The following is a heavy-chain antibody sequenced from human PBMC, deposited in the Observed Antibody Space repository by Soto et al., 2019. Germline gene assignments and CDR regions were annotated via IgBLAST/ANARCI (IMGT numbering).Heavy chain of an antibody. D-gene: IGHD3-22*01. CDR2: ISWNSGSI. Sequence: EVQLVESGGGLVQPGRSLRLSCAASGFTFDDYVMHWVRQAPGKGLEWVSGISWNSGSIGYADSVKGRFTISRDNAKNSLYLQMNSLRAEDTALYYCAKVDSSGYYYEAFDYWGQGTLVTVSS. V-gene: IGHV3-9*01. J-gene: IGHJ4*02. CDR3: AKVDSSGYYYEAFDY. CDR1: GFTFDDYV.